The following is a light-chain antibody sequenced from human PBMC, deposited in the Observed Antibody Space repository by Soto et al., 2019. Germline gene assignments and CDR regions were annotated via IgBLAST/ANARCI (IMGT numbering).Light chain of an antibody. Sequence: EIVLTQSPGTLSLSPGERATLSCRASESVSRYLAWYQQKPGQAPRLLIYDASSRAAGIPARFSGSGSGTDFTLTITSLEPEDFAVYYCQQRSDWPSTFGGGTKVEIK. CDR3: QQRSDWPST. V-gene: IGKV3-11*01. J-gene: IGKJ4*01. CDR1: ESVSRY. CDR2: DAS.